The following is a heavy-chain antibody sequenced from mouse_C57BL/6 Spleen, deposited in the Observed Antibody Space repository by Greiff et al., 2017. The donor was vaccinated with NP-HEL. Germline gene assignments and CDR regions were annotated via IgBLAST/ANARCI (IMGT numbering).Heavy chain of an antibody. CDR3: ARNYGSSYDWYFDV. D-gene: IGHD1-1*01. V-gene: IGHV14-2*01. CDR1: GFNIKDYY. CDR2: IDPEDGET. Sequence: VQLQQSGAELVKPGASVKLSCTASGFNIKDYYMHWVKQRTEQGLEWIGRIDPEDGETKYATKFQGKATITAGTSSNTAYLQLSSLTSEDTAVYYCARNYGSSYDWYFDVWGTGTTVTVSS. J-gene: IGHJ1*03.